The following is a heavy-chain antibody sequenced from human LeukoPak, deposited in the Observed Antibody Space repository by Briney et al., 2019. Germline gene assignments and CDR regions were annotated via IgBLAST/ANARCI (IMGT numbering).Heavy chain of an antibody. J-gene: IGHJ4*02. CDR3: ARLHLYGDYFGNGYYFDY. CDR1: GGSVSSHDYC. Sequence: TSETVSLTCTVSGGSVSSHDYCWTWIRQPPGKGLEWIGCIYYGGSTSYNPSLKSRVTISVDTSKNQFSLKLSSVSAADTAVYYCARLHLYGDYFGNGYYFDYWGQGTLVTVSS. D-gene: IGHD4-17*01. CDR2: IYYGGST. V-gene: IGHV4-30-4*01.